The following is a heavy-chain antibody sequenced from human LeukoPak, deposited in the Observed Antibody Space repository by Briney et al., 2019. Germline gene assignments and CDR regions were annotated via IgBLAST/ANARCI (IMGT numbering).Heavy chain of an antibody. CDR3: AKQIAVAVYYFDY. CDR1: GFTFSSYA. J-gene: IGHJ4*02. CDR2: ISGSGGGT. Sequence: PGGSLRLSCAASGFTFSSYAMSWVRQAPGKGLEWVSAISGSGGGTYYADSVKGRFTISRDNSKNTLYLQMNSLRAEDTAVYYCAKQIAVAVYYFDYWGQGTLVTVSS. D-gene: IGHD6-19*01. V-gene: IGHV3-23*01.